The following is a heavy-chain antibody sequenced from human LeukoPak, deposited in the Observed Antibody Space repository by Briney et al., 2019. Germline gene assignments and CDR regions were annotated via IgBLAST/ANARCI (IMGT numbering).Heavy chain of an antibody. V-gene: IGHV4-59*08. D-gene: IGHD3/OR15-3a*01. CDR2: IYDSGNT. CDR3: ARQTGSGLFILP. CDR1: GGSINNYY. J-gene: IGHJ4*02. Sequence: SETLSLTCAVSGGSINNYYWSWIRHPPGKGLDRIGYIYDSGNTYYNASLKSQVSISIDTPKNQFSLRLTSVTAADTAVYYCARQTGSGLFILPGGQATLVTVSS.